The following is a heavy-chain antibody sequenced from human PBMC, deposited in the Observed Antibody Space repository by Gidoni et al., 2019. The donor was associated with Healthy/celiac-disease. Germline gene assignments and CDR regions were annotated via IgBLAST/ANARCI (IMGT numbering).Heavy chain of an antibody. CDR1: VGSSGVSY. D-gene: IGHD3-3*01. Sequence: QVQLQQWAPGRLNLPEPLSLPSPAYVGSSGVSYWSWIRQPPGKGLEWIGEINHSGSTNYNPSLKSRVTISVDTSKNQFSLKLSSVTAADTAVYYCARGEYDFWSGYPDAFDIWGQGTMVTVSS. CDR2: INHSGST. V-gene: IGHV4-34*01. CDR3: ARGEYDFWSGYPDAFDI. J-gene: IGHJ3*02.